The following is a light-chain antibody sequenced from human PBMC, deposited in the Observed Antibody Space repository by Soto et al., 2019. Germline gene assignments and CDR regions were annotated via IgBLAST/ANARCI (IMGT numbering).Light chain of an antibody. CDR1: QTVRNNY. CDR2: GAS. Sequence: EFVLTQSPGTLSLSPGERATLSCRASQTVRNNYLAWYQQKPGQAPRLLIDGASNRATGIPARFSGSGSGTDFTLTISSLEPEDFAVYFCQQRSSWPLTFGGGTKVEIK. V-gene: IGKV3-11*01. CDR3: QQRSSWPLT. J-gene: IGKJ4*02.